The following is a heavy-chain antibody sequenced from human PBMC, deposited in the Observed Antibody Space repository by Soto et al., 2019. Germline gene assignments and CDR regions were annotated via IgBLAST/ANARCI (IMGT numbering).Heavy chain of an antibody. Sequence: DVQLLESGGGLVQPGGSLRLSCEASEFMFSSYAMSWVRQAPGKGLEWVSTISPTGDNTYYADSVKGRFTPSRDNSKDTLSLQMNSLTTEDTAIYYCAKAKSLRAVRGSSFDYWGQGALVTVSS. J-gene: IGHJ4*02. CDR3: AKAKSLRAVRGSSFDY. CDR2: ISPTGDNT. CDR1: EFMFSSYA. V-gene: IGHV3-23*01. D-gene: IGHD6-19*01.